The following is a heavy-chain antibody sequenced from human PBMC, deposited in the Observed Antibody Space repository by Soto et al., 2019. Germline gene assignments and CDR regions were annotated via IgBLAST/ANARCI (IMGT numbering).Heavy chain of an antibody. V-gene: IGHV3-23*01. J-gene: IGHJ4*02. CDR3: AKDKEARHYDFWSGYYEGPYFDY. D-gene: IGHD3-3*01. CDR1: GFTFSSYA. CDR2: ISGSGGST. Sequence: PGGSLRLSCAASGFTFSSYAMSWVRQAPGKGLEWVSAISGSGGSTYYADSVKGRFTISRDNSKNTLYLQMNSLRAEDTAVYYCAKDKEARHYDFWSGYYEGPYFDYWGQGTLVTVSS.